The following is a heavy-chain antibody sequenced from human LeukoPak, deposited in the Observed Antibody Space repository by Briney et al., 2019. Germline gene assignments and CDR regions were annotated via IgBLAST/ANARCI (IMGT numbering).Heavy chain of an antibody. CDR2: IYYSGST. CDR1: GGSISSSSYY. CDR3: ARLTGAAAVHY. V-gene: IGHV4-39*01. Sequence: SETLSLTCTVSGGSISSSSYYWGWIRQPPGKGLEWIGSIYYSGSTYYNPSLKSRVTISVDTSKNQFSLKLSSVTAADTAVYYCARLTGAAAVHYWGQGTLVRVSS. J-gene: IGHJ4*02. D-gene: IGHD6-13*01.